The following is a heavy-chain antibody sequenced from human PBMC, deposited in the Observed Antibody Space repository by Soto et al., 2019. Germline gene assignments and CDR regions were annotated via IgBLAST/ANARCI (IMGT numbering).Heavy chain of an antibody. D-gene: IGHD3-16*02. CDR2: IYHSGNT. CDR3: ARDRRYDYIWGSYPVAFDI. J-gene: IGHJ3*02. Sequence: SETLSLTCTVSGGSISSYYWTWIRQPPGKGLEWIGYIYHSGNTNYNSSLKSRVTISVDTSKNQFSLKLSSVTAADTAVYYCARDRRYDYIWGSYPVAFDICGQGTMVTVSS. V-gene: IGHV4-59*01. CDR1: GGSISSYY.